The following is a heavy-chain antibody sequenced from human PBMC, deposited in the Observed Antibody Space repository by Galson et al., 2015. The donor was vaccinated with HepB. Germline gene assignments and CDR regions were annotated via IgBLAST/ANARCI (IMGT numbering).Heavy chain of an antibody. D-gene: IGHD3-16*01. CDR1: KFIFKNYA. Sequence: SLRLSCAASKFIFKNYAMSWVRQAPGKGLEWISSISASGDHTYYGDSVKGRFTISRDNSKSTLFLQMNGLRAEDTAVYYCARDLGFGLDYWGQGTLVIVSS. J-gene: IGHJ4*02. V-gene: IGHV3-23*01. CDR3: ARDLGFGLDY. CDR2: ISASGDHT.